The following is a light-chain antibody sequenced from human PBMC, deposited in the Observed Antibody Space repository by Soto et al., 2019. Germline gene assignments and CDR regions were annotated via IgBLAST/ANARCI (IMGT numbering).Light chain of an antibody. Sequence: QSALTQPASVSGSPGQSITISCTGTSTDVGRYNYVSWYQQHPGKVPKLIIYEVSRRPSGVSHRFSGSKSGNTASLTISGLQAEDEADFYCSSFTSSDSYVFGSGTKGTVL. CDR2: EVS. CDR1: STDVGRYNY. V-gene: IGLV2-14*01. CDR3: SSFTSSDSYV. J-gene: IGLJ1*01.